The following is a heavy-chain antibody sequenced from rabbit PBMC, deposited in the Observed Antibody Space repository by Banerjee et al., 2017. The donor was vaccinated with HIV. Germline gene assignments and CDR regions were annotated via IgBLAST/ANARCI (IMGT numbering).Heavy chain of an antibody. CDR1: GFSFSNNYY. CDR2: IALGSSDNA. D-gene: IGHD3-1*01. V-gene: IGHV1S40*01. J-gene: IGHJ3*01. CDR3: ARAIISNTYYGDL. Sequence: QQLVESGGGLVKPGASLTLTCTASGFSFSNNYYMCWVSQAPGKGLEWIACIALGSSDNAAYASWAKGRFTISKTSSTTVTLQMTSLTAADTATYFCARAIISNTYYGDLWGQGTLVTVS.